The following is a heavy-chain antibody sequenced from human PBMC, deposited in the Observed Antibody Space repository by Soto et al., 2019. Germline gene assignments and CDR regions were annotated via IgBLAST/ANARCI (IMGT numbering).Heavy chain of an antibody. V-gene: IGHV4-59*01. J-gene: IGHJ5*02. CDR3: AREKGATTGNWFDP. Sequence: PSETLSLTCTVSGGSISSYYWSWIRQPPGKGLEWIGYIYYSGSTNYNPSLKSRVTISVDTSKNQFSLKLSSVTAADTAVYYCAREKGATTGNWFDPWGQGTLVTVPQ. CDR1: GGSISSYY. CDR2: IYYSGST. D-gene: IGHD1-26*01.